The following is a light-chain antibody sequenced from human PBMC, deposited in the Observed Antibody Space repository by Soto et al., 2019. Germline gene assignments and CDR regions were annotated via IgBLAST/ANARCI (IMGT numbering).Light chain of an antibody. CDR2: AAS. J-gene: IGKJ2*01. CDR1: QSISSY. Sequence: DIPMTQSPSSLSASVGDRVTITCRASQSISSYLNWYPQKPGQAPKLLIYAASSLQSGVPSRFSGSGSGTDFTLTISSLQPEDFATYYCQQSYSTLGYTFGQGTKLEIK. CDR3: QQSYSTLGYT. V-gene: IGKV1-39*01.